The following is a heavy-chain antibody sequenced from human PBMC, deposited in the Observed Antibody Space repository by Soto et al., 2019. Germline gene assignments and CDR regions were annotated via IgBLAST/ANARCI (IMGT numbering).Heavy chain of an antibody. CDR3: AKDLRAPAAKNFDY. J-gene: IGHJ4*02. CDR2: ISGSGDIT. D-gene: IGHD6-25*01. CDR1: GFTFNNYA. Sequence: GALRLSCAASGFTFNNYAMTWVRQPPGKGLEWVSAISGSGDITFYADSVRGRFTISRDNSKSTLYLQMNSLRAEDTAVYFCAKDLRAPAAKNFDYWGQGTLVTVSS. V-gene: IGHV3-23*01.